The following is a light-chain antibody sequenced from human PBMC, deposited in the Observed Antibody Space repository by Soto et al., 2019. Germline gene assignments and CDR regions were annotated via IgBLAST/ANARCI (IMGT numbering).Light chain of an antibody. J-gene: IGKJ4*01. Sequence: EIVLTQSPATLSLSPGERATLSCRASQSVSSYLAWYQQKPGQAPRLLIYDASNRATGIPARFSGSGSGTDFTLTISSLEPEDFAVYYCQHRGHWPPGATFGGGTKVEIK. CDR1: QSVSSY. CDR2: DAS. V-gene: IGKV3-11*01. CDR3: QHRGHWPPGAT.